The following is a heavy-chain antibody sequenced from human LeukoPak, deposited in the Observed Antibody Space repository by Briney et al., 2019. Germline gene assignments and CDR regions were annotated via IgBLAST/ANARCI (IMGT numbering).Heavy chain of an antibody. Sequence: SQTLSLTCAVYGGSFSGYYWSWIRQPPGNGLEWIGEINHSGSTNYNPSLKSRVTISVDTSKNQFSLKLSSVTAADTAVYYCARIGTVTTFDYWGQGTLVTVSS. V-gene: IGHV4-34*01. CDR3: ARIGTVTTFDY. CDR1: GGSFSGYY. CDR2: INHSGST. J-gene: IGHJ4*02. D-gene: IGHD4-17*01.